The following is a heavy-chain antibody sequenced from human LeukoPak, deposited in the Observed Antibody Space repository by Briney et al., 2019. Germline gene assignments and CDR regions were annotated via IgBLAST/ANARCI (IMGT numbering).Heavy chain of an antibody. J-gene: IGHJ4*02. CDR2: IIPIFGTA. CDR3: AREVAVAGTFDY. V-gene: IGHV1-69*05. Sequence: GASVKVSCKASGYTFTGYYMHWVRQAPGQGLEWMGGIIPIFGTANYAQKFQGRVTITTDESTSTAYMELSSLRSEDTAVYYCAREVAVAGTFDYWGQGTLVTVSS. CDR1: GYTFTGYY. D-gene: IGHD6-19*01.